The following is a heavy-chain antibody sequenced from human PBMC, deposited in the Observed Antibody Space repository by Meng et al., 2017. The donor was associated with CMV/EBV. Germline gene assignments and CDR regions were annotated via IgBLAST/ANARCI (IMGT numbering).Heavy chain of an antibody. J-gene: IGHJ4*02. D-gene: IGHD3-22*01. CDR2: INPNSGGT. V-gene: IGHV1-2*02. Sequence: ASVKVSCKASGYTFTSYAMHWVRQAPGQRLEWMGWINPNSGGTNYAQKFQGRVTMTRDTSISTAYMELSRLRSDDTAVYYCARDRRTENYMAYYYDSSGGIDYWGQGTLVTVSS. CDR1: GYTFTSYA. CDR3: ARDRRTENYMAYYYDSSGGIDY.